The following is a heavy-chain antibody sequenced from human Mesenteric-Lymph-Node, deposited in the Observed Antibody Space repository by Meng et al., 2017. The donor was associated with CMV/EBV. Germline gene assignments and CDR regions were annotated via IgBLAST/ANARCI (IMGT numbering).Heavy chain of an antibody. D-gene: IGHD3-16*01. Sequence: CTVSGGSISGGSHYSNWIWPPPGKGLEWIGYIYYSEPTNYNPSLRSQVTISIDTSKNQFSLKLSSVTAADTAVYDCARGSYRFVDYWGQRTLVTVSS. CDR1: GGSISGGSHY. CDR3: ARGSYRFVDY. J-gene: IGHJ4*02. V-gene: IGHV4-61*01. CDR2: IYYSEPT.